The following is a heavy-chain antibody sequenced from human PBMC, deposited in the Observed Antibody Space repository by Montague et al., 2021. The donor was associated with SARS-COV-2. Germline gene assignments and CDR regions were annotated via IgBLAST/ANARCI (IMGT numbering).Heavy chain of an antibody. J-gene: IGHJ4*02. Sequence: SEKMSLTCTISGGSMRRYYWTWIRQLPGKELEWIGSIYDSGGARYNPSLKSRVSISVDASKNQFSLRVTSVTAADTAVYFCARRGTGNYEILDYWGQGILVTVSS. CDR3: ARRGTGNYEILDY. V-gene: IGHV4-59*01. CDR1: GGSMRRYY. CDR2: IYDSGGA. D-gene: IGHD3-3*01.